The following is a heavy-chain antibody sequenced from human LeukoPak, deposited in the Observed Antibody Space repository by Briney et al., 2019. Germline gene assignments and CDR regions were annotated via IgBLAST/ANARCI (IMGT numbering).Heavy chain of an antibody. V-gene: IGHV3-23*01. J-gene: IGHJ4*02. CDR3: AKHGAIVVVTAYAN. CDR2: ISGSGGST. Sequence: GGSLRLSCAASGFTFSSYAMSWVRQAPGKGLEWVSAISGSGGSTYYADSVKGRFTISRDNSKNTLYLQMNSLRAEDTAVYYCAKHGAIVVVTAYANWGQGTLVTVSS. CDR1: GFTFSSYA. D-gene: IGHD2-21*02.